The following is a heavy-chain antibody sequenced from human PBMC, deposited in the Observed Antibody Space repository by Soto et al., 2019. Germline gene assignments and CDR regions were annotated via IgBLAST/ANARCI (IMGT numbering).Heavy chain of an antibody. CDR2: ISSSGSTI. CDR1: GFTFRDYY. D-gene: IGHD3-10*01. J-gene: IGHJ4*02. CDR3: ARSRVVRGVIHYYFDY. Sequence: PGGSLRLSCAASGFTFRDYYMSWIRQAPGKGLEWVSYISSSGSTIYYADSVKGRFTISRDNAKNSLYLQMNSLRAEDTAVYYCARSRVVRGVIHYYFDYWGQGTLVPVSS. V-gene: IGHV3-11*01.